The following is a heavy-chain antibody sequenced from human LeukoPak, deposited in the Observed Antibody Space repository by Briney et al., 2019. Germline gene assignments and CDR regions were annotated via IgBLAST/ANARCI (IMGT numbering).Heavy chain of an antibody. Sequence: SQTLSLTCTVSGVSISSGDYYWSWIRQPPGKGLAWIGYIYYSGSTYYNPSLKSRVTISVDTSNNQFFLKPSSVSTAPAAVYYCASAEGGCGDDRGFDYWGQGTLVTVSS. J-gene: IGHJ4*02. V-gene: IGHV4-30-4*08. CDR1: GVSISSGDYY. D-gene: IGHD4-17*01. CDR2: IYYSGST. CDR3: ASAEGGCGDDRGFDY.